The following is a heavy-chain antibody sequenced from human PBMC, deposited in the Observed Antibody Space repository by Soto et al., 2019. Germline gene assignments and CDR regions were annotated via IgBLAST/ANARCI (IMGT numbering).Heavy chain of an antibody. Sequence: GGSLRLSCAASGFTFSSYAMHWVRQAPGKGLEWVAVISYDGSNKYYADSVKGRFTISRDNSKNTLYLQMNSLRAEDTAVYYCARYNVTAIPLGYYYYGMDVWGQGTTVTVS. CDR1: GFTFSSYA. J-gene: IGHJ6*02. D-gene: IGHD2-21*02. CDR2: ISYDGSNK. CDR3: ARYNVTAIPLGYYYYGMDV. V-gene: IGHV3-30-3*01.